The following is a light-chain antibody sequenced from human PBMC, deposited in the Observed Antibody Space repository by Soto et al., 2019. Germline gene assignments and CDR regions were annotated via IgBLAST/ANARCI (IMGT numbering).Light chain of an antibody. Sequence: QSALTQPASVSASPGQSITISCTGTSSDVGAYDYVSWYQQHPGKAPRLIIFEDNKRPSGVSYRFSGSKSANTASLTIAGLQAEDEGDYYFCSYAGGNAWVFGGGTKLTVL. CDR2: EDN. J-gene: IGLJ3*02. CDR1: SSDVGAYDY. V-gene: IGLV2-23*01. CDR3: CSYAGGNAWV.